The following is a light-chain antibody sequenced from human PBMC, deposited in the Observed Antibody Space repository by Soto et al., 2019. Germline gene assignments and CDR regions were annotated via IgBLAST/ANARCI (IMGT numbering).Light chain of an antibody. CDR3: QQYNDYSWT. J-gene: IGKJ1*01. CDR1: QSMGVW. V-gene: IGKV1-5*03. Sequence: IKMTQSPSTLSASVGDRVAITCRASQSMGVWLAWYQQKPGKAPRFLIYKASSLESGFPSRFSGSGSGTEFTLTISRLQPDDFATYYCQQYNDYSWTFGQGTQVAMK. CDR2: KAS.